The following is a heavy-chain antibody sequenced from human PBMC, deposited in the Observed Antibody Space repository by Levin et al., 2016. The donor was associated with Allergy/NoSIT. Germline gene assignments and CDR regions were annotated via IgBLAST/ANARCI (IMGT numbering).Heavy chain of an antibody. V-gene: IGHV1-3*01. D-gene: IGHD2-2*01. CDR2: INAGNGNT. Sequence: WVRQAPGQRLEWMGWINAGNGNTKYSQKFQGRVTITRDTSASTAYMELSSLRSEDTAVYYCAYFKYCSSTSCGGAALWFDPWGQGTLVTVS. J-gene: IGHJ5*02. CDR3: AYFKYCSSTSCGGAALWFDP.